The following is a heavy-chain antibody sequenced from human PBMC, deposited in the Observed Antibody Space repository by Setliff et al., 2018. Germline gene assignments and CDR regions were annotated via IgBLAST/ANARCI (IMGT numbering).Heavy chain of an antibody. CDR3: ARGRDADNFIAFDL. CDR1: GFTVSSNY. D-gene: IGHD2-2*01. V-gene: IGHV3-66*01. Sequence: GGSLRLSCAASGFTVSSNYMSWVRQAPGKGLEWVSVIYSGGSTYYADSVKGRFTISRDNSKNTLYLQMNSLRAEDTAVYYCARGRDADNFIAFDLWGQGTMATVSS. CDR2: IYSGGST. J-gene: IGHJ3*01.